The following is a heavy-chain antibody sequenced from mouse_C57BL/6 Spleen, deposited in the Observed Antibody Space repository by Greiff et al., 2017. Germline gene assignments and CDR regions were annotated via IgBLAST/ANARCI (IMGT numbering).Heavy chain of an antibody. Sequence: QVQLQQSGAELARPGASVKLSCKASGYTFTSYGISWVKQRTGPGLEWIGEIYPRSGNTYYNEKFKGKATLTADKSSSAAYMELRSLTSEDSAVYFCALYYYGSSVYAMDYWGQGTSVTVSS. D-gene: IGHD1-1*01. V-gene: IGHV1-81*01. CDR1: GYTFTSYG. CDR2: IYPRSGNT. J-gene: IGHJ4*01. CDR3: ALYYYGSSVYAMDY.